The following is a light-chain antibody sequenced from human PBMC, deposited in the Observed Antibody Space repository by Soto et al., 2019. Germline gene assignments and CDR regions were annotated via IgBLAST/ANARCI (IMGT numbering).Light chain of an antibody. J-gene: IGKJ5*01. CDR1: QGVSSY. Sequence: EIVLTQSPATLSLSPGERATLSCRASQGVSSYLAWYQQKPGKAPRLLIYDASNRATGIPARFSGSGPGTDFTLTISSLEPEDFAVYYCQQRSNWPITFGQGTRLEIK. CDR3: QQRSNWPIT. CDR2: DAS. V-gene: IGKV3D-11*01.